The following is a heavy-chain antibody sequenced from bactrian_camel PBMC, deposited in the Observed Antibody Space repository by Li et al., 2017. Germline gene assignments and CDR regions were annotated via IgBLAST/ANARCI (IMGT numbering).Heavy chain of an antibody. CDR3: ARSSGGYSVENPFNY. V-gene: IGHV3S31*01. Sequence: VQLVESGGGLVQPGGSLRLSCAASGFSFGNYAMSWVRQVPGKGLEWVSNINSGSGTTYYAHSMKGRFTISRDDAANTLYLQLNSLKPEDAGMYYCARSSGGYSVENPFNYWGQGTQVTVS. CDR2: INSGSGTT. D-gene: IGHD2*01. J-gene: IGHJ4*01. CDR1: GFSFGNYA.